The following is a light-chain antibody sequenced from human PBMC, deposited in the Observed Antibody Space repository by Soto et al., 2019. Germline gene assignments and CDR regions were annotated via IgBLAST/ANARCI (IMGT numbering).Light chain of an antibody. Sequence: EIVLTQSPVTLSLSPGERATLSCRASQSVSSSYLAWYQQKPGQAPRLLIYGASSRATSIPDRFSGSGSGTDFTLTISRLEPEDFAVYYCQQYGSSPALTFGGGTKVDIK. CDR1: QSVSSSY. CDR2: GAS. CDR3: QQYGSSPALT. V-gene: IGKV3-20*01. J-gene: IGKJ4*01.